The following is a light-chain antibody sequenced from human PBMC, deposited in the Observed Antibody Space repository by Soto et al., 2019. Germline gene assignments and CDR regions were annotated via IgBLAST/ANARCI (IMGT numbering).Light chain of an antibody. V-gene: IGLV2-14*01. CDR1: SSDVGAYKY. CDR2: EVS. J-gene: IGLJ1*01. Sequence: QSALTQPASVSGSPGQSITISCTGTSSDVGAYKYVSWYQQHPGKAPKLIIYEVSNRPSGVSNRFSGSKSGNTASLTISGLQAEYETDYYFNSFTSGSTYVFGTGTKLTVL. CDR3: NSFTSGSTYV.